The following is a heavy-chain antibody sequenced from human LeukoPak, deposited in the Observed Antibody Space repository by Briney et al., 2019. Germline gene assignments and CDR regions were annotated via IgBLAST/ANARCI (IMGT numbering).Heavy chain of an antibody. CDR1: GDSISSGNYY. Sequence: SETLSLTCSVSGDSISSGNYYWGWIRQPPGKGLEWIGNLYYSGTTYYNPSFKSRVTISVDTSKNQFSLKLSSVTAADTAVYYCARGDITMVRGVRDNWFDPWGQGTLVTVSS. CDR2: LYYSGTT. V-gene: IGHV4-39*01. J-gene: IGHJ5*02. CDR3: ARGDITMVRGVRDNWFDP. D-gene: IGHD3-10*01.